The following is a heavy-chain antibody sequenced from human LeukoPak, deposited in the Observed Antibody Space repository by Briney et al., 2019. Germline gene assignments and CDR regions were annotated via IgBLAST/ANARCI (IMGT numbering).Heavy chain of an antibody. CDR2: VQPGDSGT. Sequence: GESLKISCKGSGYNFINYWLGWVRQMPGKGLEWMGIVQPGDSGTRYSPSFQGQVTISADKSISTAFLQWRSLKASDTAMYYCARLKGYGDYVFDYWGQGTLVTVSS. V-gene: IGHV5-51*01. J-gene: IGHJ4*02. CDR3: ARLKGYGDYVFDY. D-gene: IGHD4-17*01. CDR1: GYNFINYW.